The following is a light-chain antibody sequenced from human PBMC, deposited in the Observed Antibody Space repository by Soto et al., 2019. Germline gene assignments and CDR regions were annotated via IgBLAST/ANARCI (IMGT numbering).Light chain of an antibody. V-gene: IGKV4-1*01. CDR3: HQYYSLTPPWT. CDR2: WAS. J-gene: IGKJ1*01. CDR1: RSPLYSANKKNY. Sequence: DIVMTQSPDSLAVALGETATINCKSSRSPLYSANKKNYLAWYQQKAGQPPKLLFYWASTRESGVPDRFSGGGSGTDFTLTITRLQAEDVAVYYCHQYYSLTPPWTFGQGTKVDIK.